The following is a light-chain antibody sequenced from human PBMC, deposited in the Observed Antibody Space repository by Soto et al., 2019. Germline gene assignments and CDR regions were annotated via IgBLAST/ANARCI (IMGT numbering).Light chain of an antibody. CDR3: QRYGSSPLYA. Sequence: EIVLTQSPGTLSLSPGERVTFSCRTSQTINTEFLAWYQQRPGLAPRLLIHGTSNRATGIPDRFSGSGSGTDFTRTISALEPEDFAVYYCQRYGSSPLYAFGQGTKLEI. CDR2: GTS. CDR1: QTINTEF. V-gene: IGKV3-20*01. J-gene: IGKJ2*01.